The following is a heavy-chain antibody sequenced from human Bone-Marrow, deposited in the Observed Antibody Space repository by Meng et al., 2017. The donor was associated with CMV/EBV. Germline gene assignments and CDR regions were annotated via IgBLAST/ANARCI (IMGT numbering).Heavy chain of an antibody. CDR3: ARVGTANGSLWSDL. J-gene: IGHJ2*01. CDR1: GGSISSYY. Sequence: SETLSLTCTVSGGSISSYYRSWIRQPPGKGLEWIGYIYYSGSNNYNPSLKSRVTISVDTSKNQFSLKLSSVTAADTAVYYCARVGTANGSLWSDLWGRGTLVTVSS. D-gene: IGHD2-21*01. CDR2: IYYSGSN. V-gene: IGHV4-59*01.